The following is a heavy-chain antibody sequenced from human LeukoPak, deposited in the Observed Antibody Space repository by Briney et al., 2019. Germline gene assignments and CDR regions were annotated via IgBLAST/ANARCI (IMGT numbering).Heavy chain of an antibody. J-gene: IGHJ4*02. CDR2: IYYSGST. D-gene: IGHD3-10*01. CDR3: ASGENYGSGSYFTYFDH. V-gene: IGHV4-59*01. Sequence: SETLSLTCTASGGSISSYFWSWIRQPPGKGLEWIGYIYYSGSTNYNPSLKSRVTISLDTSKSQFSLKLSSVTAADTAVYYCASGENYGSGSYFTYFDHWGQGTLVTVSS. CDR1: GGSISSYF.